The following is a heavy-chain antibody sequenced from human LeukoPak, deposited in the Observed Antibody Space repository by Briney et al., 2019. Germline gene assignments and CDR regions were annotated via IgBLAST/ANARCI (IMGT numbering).Heavy chain of an antibody. CDR3: ARMFRTVWELPYF. J-gene: IGHJ4*02. CDR2: INHSGST. D-gene: IGHD1-26*01. CDR1: GGSFSGYY. V-gene: IGHV4-34*01. Sequence: SETLSLTCAVYGGSFSGYYWSWIRQPPGKGLEWIGEINHSGSTNYNPSLKSRVTISVDKSKNQFSLKVSSVTAADTAVYYCARMFRTVWELPYFWGQGTLVTVSS.